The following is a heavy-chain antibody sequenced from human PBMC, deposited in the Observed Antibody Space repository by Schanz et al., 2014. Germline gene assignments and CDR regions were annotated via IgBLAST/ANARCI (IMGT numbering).Heavy chain of an antibody. CDR1: GFTFSDYY. D-gene: IGHD3-9*01. CDR2: ISSSGSYT. V-gene: IGHV3-11*03. J-gene: IGHJ4*02. Sequence: VQLLESGGGLVKPGGSLRLSCAASGFTFSDYYMSWIRQAPGKGLEWVSYISSSGSYTNYADSVKGRFTTSRDNGKKSMYLQMNSLRAEDTAVYYCAKHVRSLTGNDYWGQGTLVTVSS. CDR3: AKHVRSLTGNDY.